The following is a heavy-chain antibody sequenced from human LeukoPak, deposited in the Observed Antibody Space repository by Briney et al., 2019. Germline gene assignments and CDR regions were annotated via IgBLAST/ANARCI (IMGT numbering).Heavy chain of an antibody. Sequence: SETLSLTCAVSGYSISSGYYWGWIRQPPGKGLEWIGSIYHSGSTHYNSSLKSRATISVDRSKNQFSLKLSSVTAADTAVYYCAGVGVGVTKSFDYWGQGTLVTVSS. CDR1: GYSISSGYY. V-gene: IGHV4-38-2*01. D-gene: IGHD1-26*01. CDR2: IYHSGST. CDR3: AGVGVGVTKSFDY. J-gene: IGHJ4*02.